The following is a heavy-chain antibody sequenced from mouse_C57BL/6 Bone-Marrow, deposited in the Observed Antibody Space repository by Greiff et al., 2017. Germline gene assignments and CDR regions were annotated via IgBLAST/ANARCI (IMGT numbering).Heavy chain of an antibody. J-gene: IGHJ2*01. V-gene: IGHV1-82*01. D-gene: IGHD1-1*01. CDR1: GYAFSSSW. Sequence: QVHVKQSGPELVKPGASVKISCKASGYAFSSSWMNWVKQRPGKGLEWIGRIYPGDGDTNYNGKFKGKATLTADKSSSTAYMQLSSLTSEDSAVYFCAREEVTTVVATDYFDYWGQGTTLTVSS. CDR3: AREEVTTVVATDYFDY. CDR2: IYPGDGDT.